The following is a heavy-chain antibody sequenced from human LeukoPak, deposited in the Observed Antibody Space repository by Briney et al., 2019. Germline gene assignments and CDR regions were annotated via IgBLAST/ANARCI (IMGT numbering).Heavy chain of an antibody. CDR1: GFTFSTYA. CDR2: VSGSGGST. D-gene: IGHD3-10*01. Sequence: GGSLRLSCAASGFTFSTYAMSWVRQAPGKGLEWVSGVSGSGGSTYYADSVKGRFTISRDNSKNTLYLQMNSLRAEDTAVYYCATLYGSGRLDYWGQGTLVTVSS. CDR3: ATLYGSGRLDY. J-gene: IGHJ4*02. V-gene: IGHV3-23*01.